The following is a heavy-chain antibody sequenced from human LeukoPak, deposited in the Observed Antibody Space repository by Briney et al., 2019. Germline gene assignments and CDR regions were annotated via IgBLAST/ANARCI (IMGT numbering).Heavy chain of an antibody. Sequence: ASVKVSCKASGYTFTGYYMHWVRQAPGQGLEWMGWINPNSGGTNCAQKFQGRVTMTRDTSISTAYMELSRLRSDDTAVYYCARETRVAAAGTSPLGYWGQGTLVTVSS. CDR1: GYTFTGYY. CDR3: ARETRVAAAGTSPLGY. D-gene: IGHD6-13*01. CDR2: INPNSGGT. J-gene: IGHJ4*02. V-gene: IGHV1-2*02.